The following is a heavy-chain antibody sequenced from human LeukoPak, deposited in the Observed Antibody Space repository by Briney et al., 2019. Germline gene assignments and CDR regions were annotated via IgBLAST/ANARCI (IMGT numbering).Heavy chain of an antibody. CDR3: ARSRDYYDSSGYESDY. J-gene: IGHJ4*02. V-gene: IGHV1-69*13. CDR1: GYTFTSYY. Sequence: GASVKVSCKASGYTFTSYYMHWVRQAPGQGLEWMGGIIPIFGTANYAQKFQGRVTITADESTSTAYMELSSLRSEDTAVYYCARSRDYYDSSGYESDYWGQGTLVTVSS. CDR2: IIPIFGTA. D-gene: IGHD3-22*01.